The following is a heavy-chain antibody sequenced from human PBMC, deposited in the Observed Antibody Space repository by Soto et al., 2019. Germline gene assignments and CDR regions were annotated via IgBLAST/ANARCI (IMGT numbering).Heavy chain of an antibody. D-gene: IGHD1-26*01. J-gene: IGHJ4*02. Sequence: GGSLRLSCAVSGFTVISNYMTWVRQAPGKGLEWVSIIYIGGNTYYADSVKGRFTISRDNSENTLYLQMNRLRAEDTAMYYCAREREGSYSFDYWGQGTLVTVSS. CDR3: AREREGSYSFDY. CDR1: GFTVISNY. CDR2: IYIGGNT. V-gene: IGHV3-66*01.